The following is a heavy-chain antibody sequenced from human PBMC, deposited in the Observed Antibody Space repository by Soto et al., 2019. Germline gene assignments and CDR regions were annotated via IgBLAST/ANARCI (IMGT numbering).Heavy chain of an antibody. CDR1: GGSISSYY. D-gene: IGHD3-16*01. J-gene: IGHJ6*02. V-gene: IGHV4-4*07. CDR3: GRGGGNVHCFDYYYYYGMDV. CDR2: IYTSGST. Sequence: SETLSLTCTVSGGSISSYYWSWIRQPAGKGLEWIGRIYTSGSTTSNPSPKSRVTMSVDKSTNQSSLKLSTVTAADTAVYYYGRGGGNVHCFDYYYYYGMDVWGQGTTVTVSS.